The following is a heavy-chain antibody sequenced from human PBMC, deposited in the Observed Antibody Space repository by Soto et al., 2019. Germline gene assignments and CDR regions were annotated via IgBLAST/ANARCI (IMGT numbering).Heavy chain of an antibody. D-gene: IGHD2-15*01. V-gene: IGHV1-18*01. CDR3: VVAAQPYYFDY. CDR2: ISAYNGNT. CDR1: GFAYTSNG. Sequence: SVEATCKASGFAYTSNGISWVRQAPGQGLEWMGWISAYNGNTNYAQKLQGRVTMTTDTSTSTAYMELRSLRSDDTAGYYCVVAAQPYYFDYWGQGTLVTVSS. J-gene: IGHJ4*02.